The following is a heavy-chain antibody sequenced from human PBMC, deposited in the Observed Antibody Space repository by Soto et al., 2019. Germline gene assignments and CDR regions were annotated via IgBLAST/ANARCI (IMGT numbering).Heavy chain of an antibody. V-gene: IGHV1-69*12. Sequence: QVQLVQSGAEVKKPGSSVKVSCKASGGTFSSYAISWVRQAPGQGLEWMGGIIPIFGTANYAQKFQGRVTITADESTSTAYMELSSLRSEDTAVYYCASTAYYYDSSGYQLYYYGMDVWGHGTTVTVSS. D-gene: IGHD3-22*01. CDR3: ASTAYYYDSSGYQLYYYGMDV. J-gene: IGHJ6*02. CDR1: GGTFSSYA. CDR2: IIPIFGTA.